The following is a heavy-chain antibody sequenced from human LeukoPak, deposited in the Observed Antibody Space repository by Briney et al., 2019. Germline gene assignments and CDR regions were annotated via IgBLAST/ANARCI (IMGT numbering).Heavy chain of an antibody. D-gene: IGHD4-17*01. V-gene: IGHV3-7*01. CDR3: ARGDFNDYGDYVDAFEI. CDR1: GFTFSSYW. CDR2: IKPDGSEK. J-gene: IGHJ3*02. Sequence: GGSLRLSCAASGFTFSSYWMSWVRQAPGKGLEWVANIKPDGSEKYCVDSVKGRFAISRDNAKKSLYLQMNSLRAEDTAVYYCARGDFNDYGDYVDAFEIWGQGTMVTVSA.